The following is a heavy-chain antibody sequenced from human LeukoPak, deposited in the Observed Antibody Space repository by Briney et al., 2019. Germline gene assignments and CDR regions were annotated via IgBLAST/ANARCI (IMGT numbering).Heavy chain of an antibody. CDR2: ISYDGSNK. Sequence: GGSLRLSCAASGFTFSSYAMHWVRQAPGKGLEWVAVISYDGSNKYYADSVKGRFTISRDNSKNTLYLQMNSLRAEDTAVYYCARDLNKYSSSFDYWGQGTLVTVSS. D-gene: IGHD6-13*01. J-gene: IGHJ4*02. CDR3: ARDLNKYSSSFDY. CDR1: GFTFSSYA. V-gene: IGHV3-30*04.